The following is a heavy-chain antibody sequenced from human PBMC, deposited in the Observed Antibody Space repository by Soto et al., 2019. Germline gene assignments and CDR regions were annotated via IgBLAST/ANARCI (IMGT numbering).Heavy chain of an antibody. CDR2: INSDGRST. J-gene: IGHJ4*02. CDR1: GLTFGNYW. Sequence: EVQLLESGGGLVQPGGSLRLSCAASGLTFGNYWMHWVRQAPGKGLVWVSRINSDGRSTTYEDSVKGRFTISRDNAKHTLDLQMNSLRAEDTAVYYCVRDAIGDFPIDHWGQGTLVTVSS. D-gene: IGHD3-10*01. CDR3: VRDAIGDFPIDH. V-gene: IGHV3-74*01.